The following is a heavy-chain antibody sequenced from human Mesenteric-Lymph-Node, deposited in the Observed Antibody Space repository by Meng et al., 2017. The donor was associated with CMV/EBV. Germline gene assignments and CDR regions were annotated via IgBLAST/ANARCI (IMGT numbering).Heavy chain of an antibody. J-gene: IGHJ6*02. D-gene: IGHD2-2*01. V-gene: IGHV3-7*01. CDR3: ARDRSPPYCSSTSCPGVGMDV. CDR2: IKGDGSEK. CDR1: GFNFGTFW. Sequence: GGSLRLSCAASGFNFGTFWMNWVRQAPGKGLEWVANIKGDGSEKYYVDSVKGRFTISRDNSKNTLYLQMNSLRAEDTAVYYCARDRSPPYCSSTSCPGVGMDVWGQGTTVTVSS.